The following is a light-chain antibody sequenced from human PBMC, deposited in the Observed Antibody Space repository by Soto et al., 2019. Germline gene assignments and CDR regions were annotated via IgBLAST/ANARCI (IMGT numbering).Light chain of an antibody. V-gene: IGLV2-8*01. CDR3: SSYTGGNPSYV. Sequence: QSVLTQPPSASGSPGQSVTLSCTGTSSDVGGYDYVSWYQQHPGEAPKLMSYEVNILPSGVCDRLSGSKSGNTAALTVSALQAEDEADYYCSSYTGGNPSYVFGNGTKVTVL. CDR2: EVN. J-gene: IGLJ1*01. CDR1: SSDVGGYDY.